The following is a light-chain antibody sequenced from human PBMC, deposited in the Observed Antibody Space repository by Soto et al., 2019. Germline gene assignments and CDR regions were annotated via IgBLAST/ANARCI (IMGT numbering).Light chain of an antibody. J-gene: IGKJ1*01. CDR3: QQYNTYST. CDR1: QNIDAW. Sequence: IQMTQSPSTLSAFVGDRVTITCRASQNIDAWLAWYQQKPGKAPELLIFGASNLKSGVPSRFSGSGSGTEFTLTISSLQPDDFSTYYCQQYNTYSTFGQGTKVDSK. V-gene: IGKV1-5*01. CDR2: GAS.